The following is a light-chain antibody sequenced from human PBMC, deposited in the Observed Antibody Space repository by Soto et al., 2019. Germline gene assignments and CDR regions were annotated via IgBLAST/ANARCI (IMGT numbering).Light chain of an antibody. CDR3: VAWDDSLSGFV. CDR2: SNT. Sequence: QSVLIQPPSTSGTPGQRVTISCSGSYANIGTNYVYWYQQLPGTAPKLLISSNTQRPSGVPDRFSGSKSGTSASLAVSGLRSEDEADYFCVAWDDSLSGFVFGTGTKLTVL. V-gene: IGLV1-47*02. J-gene: IGLJ1*01. CDR1: YANIGTNY.